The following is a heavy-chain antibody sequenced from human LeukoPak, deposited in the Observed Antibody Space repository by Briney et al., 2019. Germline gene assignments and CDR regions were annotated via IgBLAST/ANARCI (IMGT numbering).Heavy chain of an antibody. CDR3: ARGYSYGYYFDY. CDR1: GYTLTIYY. D-gene: IGHD5-18*01. V-gene: IGHV1-2*06. Sequence: ASVKVSCKASGYTLTIYYMHWVRQAPGQGLEWMGRINPNSGGANYAQKFQGRVTMTRDTSISTAYMELSGLTSDDTAVFYCARGYSYGYYFDYWGQGTLVTVSS. CDR2: INPNSGGA. J-gene: IGHJ4*02.